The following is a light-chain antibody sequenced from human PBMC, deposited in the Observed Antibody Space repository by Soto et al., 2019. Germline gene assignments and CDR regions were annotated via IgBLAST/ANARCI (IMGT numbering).Light chain of an antibody. CDR1: QSVSSY. CDR2: DAS. J-gene: IGKJ1*01. V-gene: IGKV3-11*01. Sequence: EIMLTQSPATLSLSPGERATLSCRASQSVSSYLAWYQQKPGQAPRLLIYDASNRATGIPARFSGSGSGTDFTLTISSLEPEDFAVYYCQQRSTWPGTFGQGTKVDIK. CDR3: QQRSTWPGT.